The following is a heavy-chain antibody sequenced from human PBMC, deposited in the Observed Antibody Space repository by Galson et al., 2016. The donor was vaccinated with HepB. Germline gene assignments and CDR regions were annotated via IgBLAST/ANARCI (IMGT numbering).Heavy chain of an antibody. D-gene: IGHD3-22*01. Sequence: SLRLSCAASGFSFSSYWMHWVRQAPGKGLMWVSRITSDGSSTRYADTVKGRLTISRDNANNMVYVQMNSLRAEDTAVYYCARDESDSTPFAYWGQGALVAVSS. J-gene: IGHJ4*02. CDR2: ITSDGSST. CDR3: ARDESDSTPFAY. CDR1: GFSFSSYW. V-gene: IGHV3-74*01.